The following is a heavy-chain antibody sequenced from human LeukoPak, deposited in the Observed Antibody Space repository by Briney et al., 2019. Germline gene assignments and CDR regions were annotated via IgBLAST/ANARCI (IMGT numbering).Heavy chain of an antibody. CDR3: ARLVRYHDY. J-gene: IGHJ4*02. D-gene: IGHD3-9*01. Sequence: SETLSLTCTVSGGSISSYYRSWIRQPPGKGLEWIGYIYYSGSTNYNPSLKSRVTISVDTSKNQFSLKLSSVTAADTAVYYCARLVRYHDYWGQGTLVTVSS. V-gene: IGHV4-59*01. CDR2: IYYSGST. CDR1: GGSISSYY.